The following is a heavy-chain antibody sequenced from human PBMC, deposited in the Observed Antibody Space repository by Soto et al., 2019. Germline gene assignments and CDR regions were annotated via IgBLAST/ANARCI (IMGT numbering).Heavy chain of an antibody. CDR1: GFTFSSYE. CDR3: TRPEHKRTYWGYYGMDV. D-gene: IGHD2-21*01. CDR2: ISSSGSTI. Sequence: GESLKISCAASGFTFSSYEMNWVRQAPGKGLEWVSYISSSGSTIYYADSVKGRFTISRDNAKNSLYLQMNSLRAEDTAVYYCTRPEHKRTYWGYYGMDVWGQGTTVTVSS. V-gene: IGHV3-48*03. J-gene: IGHJ6*02.